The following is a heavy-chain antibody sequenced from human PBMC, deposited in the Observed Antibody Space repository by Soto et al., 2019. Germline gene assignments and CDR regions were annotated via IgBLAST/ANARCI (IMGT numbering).Heavy chain of an antibody. CDR3: ERGEDAFFYSGLDV. CDR1: GGSSTSSY. CDR2: IYDTGISGYTPST. J-gene: IGHJ6*02. V-gene: IGHV4-59*01. Sequence: SDLLCVTYSVAGGSSTSSYWSWIRRPPGKGLEWIAYIYDTGISGYTPSTSYNPSLKSRVTMSVDTSKSQFSLKLTSVTAADTAVYYRERGEDAFFYSGLDVWGQGITVTVSS.